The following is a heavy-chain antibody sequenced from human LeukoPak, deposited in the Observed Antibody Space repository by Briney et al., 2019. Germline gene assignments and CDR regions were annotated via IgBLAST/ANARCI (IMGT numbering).Heavy chain of an antibody. J-gene: IGHJ4*02. D-gene: IGHD6-13*01. CDR3: ASGAAAGTTDY. V-gene: IGHV3-21*01. CDR1: GFTFSSYS. Sequence: RGSLRLSCAASGFTFSSYSMNWVRQAPGKGLEWVSSISSSSSYIYYADSVKGRFTISRDNAKNSLYLQMNSLRAEDTAVYYCASGAAAGTTDYWGQGTLVTVSS. CDR2: ISSSSSYI.